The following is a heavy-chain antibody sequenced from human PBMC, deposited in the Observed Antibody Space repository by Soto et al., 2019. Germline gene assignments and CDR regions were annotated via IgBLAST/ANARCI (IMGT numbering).Heavy chain of an antibody. D-gene: IGHD1-26*01. CDR2: IYWDDDK. CDR1: GFSLRNSGVG. V-gene: IGHV2-5*02. J-gene: IGHJ4*02. CDR3: AQDKPSGSYWVY. Sequence: QITLKESGPMLVKPTQTLTLTCTFSGFSLRNSGVGVGWIRQPPGKALEWLALIYWDDDKRYSPSLKSRLTITKDTSKSQVVLTMTNMDPVDTATYYCAQDKPSGSYWVYWGQGTLVTVSS.